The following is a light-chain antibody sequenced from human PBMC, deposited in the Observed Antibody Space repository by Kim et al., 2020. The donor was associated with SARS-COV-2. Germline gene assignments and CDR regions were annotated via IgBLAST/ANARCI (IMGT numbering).Light chain of an antibody. V-gene: IGLV3-1*01. Sequence: VSPGQPASVTCSGDKLGDKYACWYQQKPGQSPVLVIYQDSKRPSGIPGRFSGSNSGNTATLTISGTQAMDEADYYCQAWDSSTEVFGTGTKVTVL. J-gene: IGLJ1*01. CDR2: QDS. CDR3: QAWDSSTEV. CDR1: KLGDKY.